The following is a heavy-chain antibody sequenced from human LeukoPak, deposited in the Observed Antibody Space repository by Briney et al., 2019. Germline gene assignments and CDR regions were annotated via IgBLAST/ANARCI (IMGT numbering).Heavy chain of an antibody. J-gene: IGHJ5*02. CDR1: GGSISSGSYY. V-gene: IGHV4-61*02. D-gene: IGHD3-3*01. CDR3: ARENYDFWSGYYLAKNRCPFDP. CDR2: IYTSGST. Sequence: KPSQTLSLTCTVSGGSISSGSYYWSWIRQPAGKGLEWIGRIYTSGSTNYNPSLKSRATISVDTSKNQFSLKLSSVTAADTAVYYCARENYDFWSGYYLAKNRCPFDPWGQGTLVTVSS.